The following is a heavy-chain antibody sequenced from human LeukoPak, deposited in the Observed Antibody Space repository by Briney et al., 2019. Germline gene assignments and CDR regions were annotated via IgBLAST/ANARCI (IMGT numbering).Heavy chain of an antibody. Sequence: GGSLRLSCAASGFTFSSYEMNWVRQAPGEGLEWVSYISSSGSTIYYADSVKGRFTISRDNAKNSLYLQMNSLRAEDTAVYYCAQELASTVGDAFDIWGQGTMVTVSS. CDR1: GFTFSSYE. V-gene: IGHV3-48*03. D-gene: IGHD4-17*01. J-gene: IGHJ3*02. CDR3: AQELASTVGDAFDI. CDR2: ISSSGSTI.